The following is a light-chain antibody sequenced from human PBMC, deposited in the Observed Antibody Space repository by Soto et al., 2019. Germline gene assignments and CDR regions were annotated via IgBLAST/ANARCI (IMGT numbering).Light chain of an antibody. J-gene: IGKJ1*01. CDR2: KAA. CDR1: DNISLW. V-gene: IGKV1-5*03. Sequence: DIQMPQTPSTLSASVGDRVSITCRASDNISLWVAWYTQKQGKAPKLLIYKAANLADEVPSRFAGSGSGTDFTLTITRLQPDDFATYYCQHYNSFSRTFGQGTKVDI. CDR3: QHYNSFSRT.